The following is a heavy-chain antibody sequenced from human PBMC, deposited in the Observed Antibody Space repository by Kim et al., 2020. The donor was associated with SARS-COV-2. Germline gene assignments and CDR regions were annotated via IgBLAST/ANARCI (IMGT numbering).Heavy chain of an antibody. V-gene: IGHV3-11*01. CDR3: ARGARIDDI. CDR2: STR. D-gene: IGHD2-15*01. J-gene: IGHJ3*02. Sequence: STRNYPDSVKGGCTIARDTAKNALYLQMNRLRAEDTAVYYCARGARIDDIWGQGTMVTVSS.